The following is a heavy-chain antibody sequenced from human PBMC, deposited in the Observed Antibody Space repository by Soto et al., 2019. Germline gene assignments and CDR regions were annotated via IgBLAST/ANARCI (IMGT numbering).Heavy chain of an antibody. D-gene: IGHD6-19*01. V-gene: IGHV3-21*06. J-gene: IGHJ4*02. CDR3: AKFTEPGYSSIWYYFEY. CDR1: GFTFSGYS. CDR2: ISGRSTNI. Sequence: PGGSLRLSCVGSGFTFSGYSMAWVRQAPGRGLEWVASISGRSTNIDYADSVKDRFTITRDNAKNLVSLQMSSLRGEDTALYYCAKFTEPGYSSIWYYFEYWGQGTPVTVSS.